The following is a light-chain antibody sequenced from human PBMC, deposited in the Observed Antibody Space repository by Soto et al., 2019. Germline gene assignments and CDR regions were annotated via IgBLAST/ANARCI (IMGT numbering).Light chain of an antibody. CDR1: QNVNSD. J-gene: IGKJ2*01. V-gene: IGKV3-15*01. CDR2: GAS. CDR3: QQYNKCPPLYT. Sequence: EIVMTQSPVILSVSPGERATLSCRASQNVNSDLAWYQQKPGQAPRILIYGASTRATDIPVRISGSGSGTDFTLTISIHQSEDLAVYYCQQYNKCPPLYTFGQRTKLEIK.